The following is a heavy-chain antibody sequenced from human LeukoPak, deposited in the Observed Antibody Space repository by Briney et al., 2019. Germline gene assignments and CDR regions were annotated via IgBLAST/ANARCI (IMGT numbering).Heavy chain of an antibody. CDR2: INLDGSTT. J-gene: IGHJ6*03. Sequence: PGGSLRLSCVASGFTFSNYWMHWVRQVPGKGLVWVSRINLDGSTTTSADSVKDRFTISRDNAKNTLYLQMNSLRAEDTALYYCARDKTVSALRRDYMDVWGKGTTVTASS. CDR1: GFTFSNYW. D-gene: IGHD4-17*01. V-gene: IGHV3-74*01. CDR3: ARDKTVSALRRDYMDV.